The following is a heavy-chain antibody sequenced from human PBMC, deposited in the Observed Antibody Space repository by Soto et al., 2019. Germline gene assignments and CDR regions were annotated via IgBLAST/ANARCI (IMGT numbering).Heavy chain of an antibody. V-gene: IGHV3-30*18. CDR3: AKDSGLDTAMVTYYHGMDV. D-gene: IGHD5-18*01. J-gene: IGHJ6*02. Sequence: GVSLRLSCAASGCTFSSYGVHWIRQAPGKGLEWVAVITYDGSNKYYADSVKGRSTIARDNSKNTLHLQMNSLRAEETVVYYCAKDSGLDTAMVTYYHGMDVWGQGTTGTVSS. CDR1: GCTFSSYG. CDR2: ITYDGSNK.